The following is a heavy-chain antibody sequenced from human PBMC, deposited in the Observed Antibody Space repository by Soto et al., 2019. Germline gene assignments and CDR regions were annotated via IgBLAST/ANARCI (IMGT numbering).Heavy chain of an antibody. D-gene: IGHD3-3*01. V-gene: IGHV3-74*01. CDR3: AREAFWSFA. Sequence: EVQLAESGGGFVEPGGSLRLSCVVSGFSLSRAWMDWVRQVPGKGLVWVSRINKDATTTYAESVKCRFTISRDTAKYTLYLPMNSLRAEDTALYYCAREAFWSFAWGQGTLVTVSS. CDR2: INKDATT. J-gene: IGHJ5*02. CDR1: GFSLSRAW.